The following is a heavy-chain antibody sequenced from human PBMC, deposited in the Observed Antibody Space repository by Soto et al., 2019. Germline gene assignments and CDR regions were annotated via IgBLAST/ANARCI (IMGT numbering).Heavy chain of an antibody. CDR3: ARAHMVRGVIPFDY. CDR2: IIPILGIA. Sequence: QVQLVQSGAEVKKPGSSVKVSCKASGGTFSSYTISWVRQAPGQGLEWMGRIIPILGIANYAQKFQGRVTITANKSTRTAYMELSSLRCEDTAVYYCARAHMVRGVIPFDYWGQGPLVTVSS. CDR1: GGTFSSYT. J-gene: IGHJ4*02. V-gene: IGHV1-69*02. D-gene: IGHD3-10*01.